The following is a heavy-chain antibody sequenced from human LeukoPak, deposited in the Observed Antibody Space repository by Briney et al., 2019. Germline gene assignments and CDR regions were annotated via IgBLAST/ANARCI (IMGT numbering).Heavy chain of an antibody. Sequence: SETLSLTCTVSGGSISSYYWSWIRQPPGKGLEWIGYIYYSGSTNYNPSLKSRVTISVDTSKNQFFLKLSSVTAADTAVYYCARMRTLWSGYSFDYWGQGTLVTVSS. V-gene: IGHV4-59*01. CDR2: IYYSGST. CDR1: GGSISSYY. J-gene: IGHJ4*02. D-gene: IGHD3-3*01. CDR3: ARMRTLWSGYSFDY.